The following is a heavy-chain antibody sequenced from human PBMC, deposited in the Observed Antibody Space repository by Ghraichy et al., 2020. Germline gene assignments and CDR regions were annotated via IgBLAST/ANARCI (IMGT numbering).Heavy chain of an antibody. CDR2: IYYSGST. V-gene: IGHV4-31*03. J-gene: IGHJ5*02. Sequence: SETLSLTCTVSGGSISSGGYYWSWIRQHPGKGLEWIGYIYYSGSTYYNPSLKSRVTISVDTSKNQFSLKLSSVTAADTAVYYCARVRFWGYNWNDGDPDGVYNWFDPWGQGTLVTVSS. CDR1: GGSISSGGYY. CDR3: ARVRFWGYNWNDGDPDGVYNWFDP. D-gene: IGHD1-20*01.